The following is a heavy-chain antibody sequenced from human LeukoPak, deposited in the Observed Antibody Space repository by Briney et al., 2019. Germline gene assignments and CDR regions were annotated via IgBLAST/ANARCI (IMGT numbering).Heavy chain of an antibody. J-gene: IGHJ3*02. D-gene: IGHD6-19*01. Sequence: GASVKVSCKASGGTFSSYAISWVRQAPGQGLEWMGRIIPIFGTANYAQKFQGRVTITTDESTSTAYMELSSLRSEDTAVYYCARARGRWLAGDFDAFDIWGQGAMVTVSS. CDR1: GGTFSSYA. CDR3: ARARGRWLAGDFDAFDI. V-gene: IGHV1-69*05. CDR2: IIPIFGTA.